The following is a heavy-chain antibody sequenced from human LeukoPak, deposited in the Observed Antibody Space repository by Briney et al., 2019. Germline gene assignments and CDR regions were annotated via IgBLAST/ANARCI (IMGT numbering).Heavy chain of an antibody. CDR2: ISYDGSNK. Sequence: SGRSLRLSSAASGFTFSSYGMHWVRQAPGKGLEWVAVISYDGSNKYYADSVKGRFTISRDNSKNTLYLQMNSLRAEDTAVYYCAKVFGYYGSEYNWFDPWGQGTLVTVSS. V-gene: IGHV3-30*18. D-gene: IGHD3-10*01. J-gene: IGHJ5*02. CDR1: GFTFSSYG. CDR3: AKVFGYYGSEYNWFDP.